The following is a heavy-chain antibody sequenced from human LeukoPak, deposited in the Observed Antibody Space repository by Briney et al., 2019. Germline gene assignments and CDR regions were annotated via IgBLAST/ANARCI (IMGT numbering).Heavy chain of an antibody. J-gene: IGHJ4*02. CDR1: GGSISSGDYY. Sequence: SETLSLTCTVSGGSISSGDYYWSWIRQLPGKGLEWIGYIYYSGSTYYNPSLKSRITISIDTSKNQFSLKLSSVTAADTAVYYCARQAWGNRFLDYWGQGTLVTVSS. V-gene: IGHV4-30-4*08. CDR2: IYYSGST. CDR3: ARQAWGNRFLDY. D-gene: IGHD1-14*01.